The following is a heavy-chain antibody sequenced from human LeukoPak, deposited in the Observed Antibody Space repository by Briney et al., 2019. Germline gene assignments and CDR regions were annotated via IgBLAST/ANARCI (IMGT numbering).Heavy chain of an antibody. V-gene: IGHV4-39*01. CDR3: ARRDYYDNSGYYYY. J-gene: IGHJ4*02. D-gene: IGHD3-22*01. CDR2: IYYSGTT. Sequence: SETLSLTCTVSGVSISSSSYYWGWIRQPPGKGLEWIGTIYYSGTTYYNPSLKSRVTISVDTSKNQFSLKLTSVTAADTAVYYCARRDYYDNSGYYYYWGQGTLVTVSS. CDR1: GVSISSSSYY.